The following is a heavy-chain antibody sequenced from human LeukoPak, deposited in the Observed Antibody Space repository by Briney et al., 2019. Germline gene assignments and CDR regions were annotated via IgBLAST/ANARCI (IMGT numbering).Heavy chain of an antibody. CDR2: IDHSGST. V-gene: IGHV4-34*01. J-gene: IGHJ4*02. Sequence: PSETLSLTCAVSGGSFSSYYWSWIRQPPGKGLEWIGEIDHSGSTNYNPSLKSRVTISVDTSKSQFSLQLSSVTAANTAVYYCARNFPYSKLDYWGQGTLVTVSS. D-gene: IGHD6-13*01. CDR3: ARNFPYSKLDY. CDR1: GGSFSSYY.